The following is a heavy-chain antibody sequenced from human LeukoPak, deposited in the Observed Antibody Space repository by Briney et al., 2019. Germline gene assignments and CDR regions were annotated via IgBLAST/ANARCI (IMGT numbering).Heavy chain of an antibody. CDR1: GSTFSSYA. CDR2: ISGSGGST. V-gene: IGHV3-23*01. CDR3: AKSKDYDILTGLT. Sequence: GGSLRLSCAASGSTFSSYAMSWVRQAPGKGLEWVSAISGSGGSTYYADSVKGRFTISRDNSKNTLYLQMNSLRAEDTAVYYCAKSKDYDILTGLTWGQGTLVTVSS. D-gene: IGHD3-9*01. J-gene: IGHJ5*02.